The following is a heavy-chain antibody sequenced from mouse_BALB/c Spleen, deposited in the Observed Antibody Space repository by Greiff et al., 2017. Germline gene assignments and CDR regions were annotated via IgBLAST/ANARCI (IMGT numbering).Heavy chain of an antibody. Sequence: DVKLQESGPGLVKPSQSLSLTCTVTGYSITSDYAWNWIRQFPGNKLEWMGYISYSGSTSYNPSLKSRISITRDTSKNQFFLQLNSVTTEDTATYYCARWGKAFYYFDYWGQGTTLTVSS. J-gene: IGHJ2*01. CDR2: ISYSGST. CDR3: ARWGKAFYYFDY. CDR1: GYSITSDYA. V-gene: IGHV3-2*02.